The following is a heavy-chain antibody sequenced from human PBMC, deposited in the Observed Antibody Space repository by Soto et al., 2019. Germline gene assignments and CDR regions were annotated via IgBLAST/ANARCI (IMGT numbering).Heavy chain of an antibody. CDR1: GGSISSRTFW. CDR3: ARHPRDDYNYGGSGIFDF. V-gene: IGHV4-39*01. D-gene: IGHD4-4*01. J-gene: IGHJ4*02. Sequence: QLQLQESGPGLVKPSETLSLTCSVSGGSISSRTFWWAWIRQPPGKGLEWIGDMYYSGSSYSSPSLKSRVTLFVGTAKNQLSLKLNSVPPAETAVYYFARHPRDDYNYGGSGIFDFLGQGTLVTVSS. CDR2: MYYSGSS.